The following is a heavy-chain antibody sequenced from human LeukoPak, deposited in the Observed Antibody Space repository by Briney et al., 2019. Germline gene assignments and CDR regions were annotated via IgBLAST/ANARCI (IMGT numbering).Heavy chain of an antibody. CDR3: ARSLQAVAGAMYYFDY. CDR2: INPSGGST. CDR1: GYTFTSYY. V-gene: IGHV1-46*01. D-gene: IGHD6-19*01. J-gene: IGHJ4*02. Sequence: GASVKVSCKASGYTFTSYYMHWVRQAPGQGLEWMGIINPSGGSTSYAQKFQGRVTMTRDTSTSTVYMELSSLRSEDTAVYYCARSLQAVAGAMYYFDYWGQGTLVTVSS.